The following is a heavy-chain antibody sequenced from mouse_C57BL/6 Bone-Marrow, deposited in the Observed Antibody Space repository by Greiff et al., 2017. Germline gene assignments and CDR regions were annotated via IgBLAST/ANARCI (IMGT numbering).Heavy chain of an antibody. V-gene: IGHV14-4*01. J-gene: IGHJ2*01. CDR3: PPPLAY. CDR2: IDPENGDT. Sequence: VQLQQSGAELVRPGASVKLSCTASGFNIKDDYMHWVKQRPEQGLEGSGWIDPENGDTEYASKFQGKATIPPDPPPNPPYLQLGSLTSEDTPFYYCPPPLAYWGQGTLSQSPQ. CDR1: GFNIKDDY.